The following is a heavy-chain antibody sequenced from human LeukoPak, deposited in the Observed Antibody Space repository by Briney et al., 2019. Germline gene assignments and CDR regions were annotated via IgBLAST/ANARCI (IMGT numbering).Heavy chain of an antibody. CDR3: ARGRGYSYGVLEY. J-gene: IGHJ4*02. CDR2: IIPILGIA. CDR1: GGTFSSYA. V-gene: IGHV1-69*04. D-gene: IGHD5-18*01. Sequence: ASVKVSCKASGGTFSSYAISWVRQAPGQGLEWMGRIIPILGIANYAQKFQGRVTITTDESTSTAYMELSSLRSEDTAVYYCARGRGYSYGVLEYWGQGILVTVSS.